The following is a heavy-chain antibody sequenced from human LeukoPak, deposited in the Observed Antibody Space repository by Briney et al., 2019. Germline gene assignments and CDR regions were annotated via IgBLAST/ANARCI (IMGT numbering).Heavy chain of an antibody. J-gene: IGHJ5*02. CDR2: INHSGST. Sequence: SETLSLTCAVYGGSFSGYYWSWIRQPPGKGLEWIGEINHSGSTNYSPSLKSRVTISVDTSKNQFSLKLSSVTAADTAVYYCARGTWSFWSGSRFDPWGQGTPVTVSS. V-gene: IGHV4-34*01. D-gene: IGHD3-3*01. CDR1: GGSFSGYY. CDR3: ARGTWSFWSGSRFDP.